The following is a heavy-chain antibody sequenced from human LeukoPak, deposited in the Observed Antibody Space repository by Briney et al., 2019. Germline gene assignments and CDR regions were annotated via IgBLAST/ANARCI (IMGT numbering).Heavy chain of an antibody. J-gene: IGHJ4*02. CDR2: IIPIFGTA. CDR3: ARDEVATIGDY. V-gene: IGHV1-69*05. CDR1: GGTFSSYA. Sequence: GASVKISCKASGGTFSSYAISWVRQAPGQGLEWMGGIIPIFGTANYAQKFQGRVTITTDESTSTAYMELSSLRSEDTAVYYCARDEVATIGDYWGQGTLVTVSS. D-gene: IGHD5-12*01.